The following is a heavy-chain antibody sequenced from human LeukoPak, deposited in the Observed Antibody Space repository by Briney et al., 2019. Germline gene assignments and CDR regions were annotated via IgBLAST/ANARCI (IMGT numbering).Heavy chain of an antibody. CDR1: GFTFSSYG. V-gene: IGHV3-30*03. Sequence: GGSLRLSCAASGFTFSSYGMHWVRQAPGKGLEWVAVISYDGSNNYYADSVKGRFTISRDDSKNTLYLQMNSLRAEDTAVYYCARGLFDASGSNCFDPWGQGTLVTVSS. CDR2: ISYDGSNN. CDR3: ARGLFDASGSNCFDP. D-gene: IGHD5-12*01. J-gene: IGHJ5*02.